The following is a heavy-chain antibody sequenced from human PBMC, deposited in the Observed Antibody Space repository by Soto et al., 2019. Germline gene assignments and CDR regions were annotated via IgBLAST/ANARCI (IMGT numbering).Heavy chain of an antibody. J-gene: IGHJ4*02. CDR3: AHSRAASNYDDFDTINIFNY. Sequence: QITLKESGPPLVKPTQTLTLTCTFSGFSLSTSGVGVGWIRQPPGKALEWLALIYWDDDKRYSPSLKSRLTITKDTSKNQVGLKMTNKDNVDTATYYCAHSRAASNYDDFDTINIFNYWGQGTLVTVSS. D-gene: IGHD4-17*01. CDR2: IYWDDDK. V-gene: IGHV2-5*02. CDR1: GFSLSTSGVG.